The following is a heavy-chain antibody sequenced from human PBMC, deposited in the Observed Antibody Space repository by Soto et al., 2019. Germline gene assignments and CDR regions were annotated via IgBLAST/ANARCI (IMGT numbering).Heavy chain of an antibody. D-gene: IGHD4-17*01. CDR2: ISSGSSYI. V-gene: IGHV3-21*01. CDR1: GFTFSSYR. Sequence: GGSLRLSCVASGFTFSSYRMNWVRQAPGKGLEWVSSISSGSSYIDYADSVKGRFTISRDNAKNSLYLQMNSLRAEDTAVYYCARDYGDRRLSYWYFDLWGRGTLVTVSS. CDR3: ARDYGDRRLSYWYFDL. J-gene: IGHJ2*01.